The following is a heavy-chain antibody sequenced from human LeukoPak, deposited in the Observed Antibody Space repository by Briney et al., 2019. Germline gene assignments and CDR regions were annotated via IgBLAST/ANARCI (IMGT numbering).Heavy chain of an antibody. D-gene: IGHD6-19*01. CDR1: GGTFSSYA. J-gene: IGHJ4*02. CDR3: AREAIAVAGTAFDY. Sequence: GSSVKVSCKASGGTFSSYAISWVRQAPGQGLEWMGRIIPILGIANCAQKFQGRVTITADKSTSTAYMELSSLGSEDTAVYYCAREAIAVAGTAFDYWGQGTLVTVSS. V-gene: IGHV1-69*04. CDR2: IIPILGIA.